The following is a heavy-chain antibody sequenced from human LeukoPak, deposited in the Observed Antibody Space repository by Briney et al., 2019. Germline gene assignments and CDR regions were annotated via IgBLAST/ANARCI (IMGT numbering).Heavy chain of an antibody. Sequence: SETLSLTCGVSGGSFSGYYWTWIRQSPGKGLEWIGEISSGGNTNENPSPSLKSRVIISVDRSKNQFSLKVRSVTAADTAVYYCARDPQDAFNIWGQGTMVTASS. CDR3: ARDPQDAFNI. J-gene: IGHJ3*02. V-gene: IGHV4-34*01. CDR1: GGSFSGYY. CDR2: ISSGGNT.